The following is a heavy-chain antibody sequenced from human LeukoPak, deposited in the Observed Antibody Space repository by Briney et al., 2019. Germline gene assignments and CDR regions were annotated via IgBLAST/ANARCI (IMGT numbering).Heavy chain of an antibody. Sequence: PSETLSLTCAVSGASFSGSGYYLGWIRQPPGKGLEWIGNIYYTGNTHYNASLQSRVTISIDTSKSQFSLRLNSVTAADTAMYYCAKSGGYGLIDYWGQGTLVTVSS. CDR2: IYYTGNT. V-gene: IGHV4-39*01. D-gene: IGHD1-26*01. CDR3: AKSGGYGLIDY. CDR1: GASFSGSGYY. J-gene: IGHJ4*02.